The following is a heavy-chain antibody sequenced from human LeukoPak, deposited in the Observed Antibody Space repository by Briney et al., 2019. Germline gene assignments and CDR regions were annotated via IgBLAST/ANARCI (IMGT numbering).Heavy chain of an antibody. CDR3: ASYYYVSGSQFDY. D-gene: IGHD3-10*01. V-gene: IGHV3-30*02. CDR2: IRYDGSNK. CDR1: GFTFSSYG. Sequence: PGGSLRLSCAASGFTFSSYGMHWVRQAPGKGLEWVAFIRYDGSNKYYADSVKGRFTISRDNSKNTLYLQMNSLRAEDTAVYYCASYYYVSGSQFDYWGQGTLVTVSS. J-gene: IGHJ4*02.